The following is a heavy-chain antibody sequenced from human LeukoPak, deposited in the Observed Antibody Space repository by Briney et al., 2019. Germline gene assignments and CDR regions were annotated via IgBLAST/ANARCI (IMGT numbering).Heavy chain of an antibody. D-gene: IGHD2-15*01. CDR2: ISYSGRT. J-gene: IGHJ4*02. Sequence: NPSETLSLTCTVSGGSISSGDYYWSWIRQPPGKGLECIGYISYSGRTDYNPSLKSRLTISLDTSKNQFSLKLSSVTAADTAVYYCARDPPNPENCSGGSCPPGYWGQGTLVTVSS. CDR3: ARDPPNPENCSGGSCPPGY. V-gene: IGHV4-30-4*01. CDR1: GGSISSGDYY.